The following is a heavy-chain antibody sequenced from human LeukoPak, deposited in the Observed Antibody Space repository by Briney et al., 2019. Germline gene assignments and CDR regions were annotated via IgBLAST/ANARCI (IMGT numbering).Heavy chain of an antibody. Sequence: GASVKVSCKASGYTFTGYYMHWVRQAPGQGLEWMGWINPNSGGTNYAQKLQGRVTMTTDTSTSTAYMELRSLRSDDTAVYYCARDQSVYSSAWYILGLWGQGTLVTVSS. CDR1: GYTFTGYY. CDR2: INPNSGGT. D-gene: IGHD6-19*01. V-gene: IGHV1-2*02. CDR3: ARDQSVYSSAWYILGL. J-gene: IGHJ4*02.